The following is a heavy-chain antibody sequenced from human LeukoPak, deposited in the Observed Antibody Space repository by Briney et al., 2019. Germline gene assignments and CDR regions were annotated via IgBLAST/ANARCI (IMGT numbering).Heavy chain of an antibody. Sequence: SETLSLTCTVSGGSISSYYWGWIRQPPGKGLEWIGSIYYSGSTYYNPSLKSRVTISVDTSKNQFSLKLSSVTAADTAVYYCARLAAVAGNYYFDYWGQGTLVTVSS. CDR3: ARLAAVAGNYYFDY. D-gene: IGHD6-19*01. V-gene: IGHV4-39*01. J-gene: IGHJ4*02. CDR1: GGSISSYY. CDR2: IYYSGST.